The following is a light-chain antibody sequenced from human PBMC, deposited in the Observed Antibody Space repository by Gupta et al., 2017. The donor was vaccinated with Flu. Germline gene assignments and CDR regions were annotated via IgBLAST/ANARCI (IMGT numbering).Light chain of an antibody. CDR2: GAS. V-gene: IGKV3-20*01. Sequence: EIVLTQSPGTLSLSPGERATLSCSASLSVSSNYLAWYQQKPGQAPRLLICGASSRAVGVPDRFSGXGSXTDFTLXSCRREHEDFDGYDNQHYGLCPFGXGTRLEIK. CDR1: LSVSSNY. J-gene: IGKJ5*01. CDR3: QHYGLCP.